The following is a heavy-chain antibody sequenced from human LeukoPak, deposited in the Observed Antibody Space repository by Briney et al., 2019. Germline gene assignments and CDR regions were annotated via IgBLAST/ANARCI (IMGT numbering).Heavy chain of an antibody. CDR3: ARDGVGDARDCGGDCYSLYGMDV. Sequence: PGGSLRLSCAVSGLTFSNFKMNWVRQAPGKGLEWVSYISDSGRTTFYADSVKGRFTISRDNAKNSLYLQMSSLRVEDTAVYYCARDGVGDARDCGGDCYSLYGMDVWGQGTTVTVSS. V-gene: IGHV3-48*03. D-gene: IGHD2-21*02. J-gene: IGHJ6*02. CDR2: ISDSGRTT. CDR1: GLTFSNFK.